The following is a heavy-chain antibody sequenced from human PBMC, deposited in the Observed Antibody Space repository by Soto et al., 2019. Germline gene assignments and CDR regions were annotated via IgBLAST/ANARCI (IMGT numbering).Heavy chain of an antibody. CDR2: INSNSGAT. CDR1: GYTFTGYY. CDR3: AREMKVGGTRHYDGMDV. V-gene: IGHV1-2*04. Sequence: GASVKVSCKASGYTFTGYYMHWVRQAPGQGLEWMGWINSNSGATNYVQKFQGWVTMTRDTSISTAYMELSRLRSDDTAVYYCAREMKVGGTRHYDGMDVWGQGTTVTVSS. J-gene: IGHJ6*02. D-gene: IGHD1-26*01.